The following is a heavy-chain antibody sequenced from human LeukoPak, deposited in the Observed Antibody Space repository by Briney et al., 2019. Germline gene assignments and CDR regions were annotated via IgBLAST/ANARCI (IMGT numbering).Heavy chain of an antibody. CDR1: GGSLSSYY. Sequence: SETLSLTCTVSGGSLSSYYWSWIRQPAGMGLEWIGRIYTSGSTNYNPSLKSRVTMSVDTSKNQFSLKLSSVTAADTAVYYCAREGDSSGYYYGFFNYWGQGTLVTVSS. V-gene: IGHV4-4*07. D-gene: IGHD3-22*01. CDR3: AREGDSSGYYYGFFNY. J-gene: IGHJ4*02. CDR2: IYTSGST.